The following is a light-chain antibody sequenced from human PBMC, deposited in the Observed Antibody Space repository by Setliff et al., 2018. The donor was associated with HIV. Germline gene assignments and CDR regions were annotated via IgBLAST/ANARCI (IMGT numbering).Light chain of an antibody. CDR1: SSNIGAGYD. J-gene: IGLJ1*01. V-gene: IGLV1-40*01. CDR2: ANT. CDR3: QSYDSSLSGYV. Sequence: QSVLTQPPSVSGAPGQRVIISCTGSSSNIGAGYDVHWYQQLPGTAPKLLIYANTNRPSGVPDRSSGSKSDTSASLAITGLQAEDETDYYCQSYDSSLSGYVFGTGTKVTVL.